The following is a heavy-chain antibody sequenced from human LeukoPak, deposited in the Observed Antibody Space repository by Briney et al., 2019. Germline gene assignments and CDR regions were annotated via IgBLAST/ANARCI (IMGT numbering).Heavy chain of an antibody. D-gene: IGHD1-26*01. Sequence: GGSLRLSCAASGFTFSSYAMSWVRQAPGKGLEWVSAISGSGGTTYYADSVKGRFTISRDNPKNTLYLQMNSLRAEDTAVYYCAKDREGATARGAFDIWGQGTMVTVSS. V-gene: IGHV3-23*01. J-gene: IGHJ3*02. CDR1: GFTFSSYA. CDR2: ISGSGGTT. CDR3: AKDREGATARGAFDI.